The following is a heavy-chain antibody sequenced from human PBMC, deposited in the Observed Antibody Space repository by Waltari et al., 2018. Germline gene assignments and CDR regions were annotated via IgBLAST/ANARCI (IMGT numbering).Heavy chain of an antibody. V-gene: IGHV3-48*01. D-gene: IGHD2-15*01. CDR2: SSSRGGTI. J-gene: IGHJ6*02. CDR3: AREAWYGNYFFYGMDV. Sequence: EVHLVESGGGLVQPGGSLRLSCAVSGFTFSSHLMNWVRQGPGKGLEWVSYSSSRGGTIHYADSVKGRFIVSRDNANNSLHLQINSLRAEDTAIYYCAREAWYGNYFFYGMDVWGRGTTVTVSS. CDR1: GFTFSSHL.